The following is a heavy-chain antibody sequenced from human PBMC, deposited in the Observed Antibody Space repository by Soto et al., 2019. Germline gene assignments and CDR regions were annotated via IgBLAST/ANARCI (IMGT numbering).Heavy chain of an antibody. Sequence: PSETLSLTCTVSGGSISSGDYYWSWIRQPPGKGLEWIGYIYYSGSTYYNPSLKSRVTLSVDTSKNQFSLKLSSVTAADTAVYYCARGPVNKHLWSTFDFWGQGTLVTVSS. CDR1: GGSISSGDYY. CDR2: IYYSGST. D-gene: IGHD5-18*01. CDR3: ARGPVNKHLWSTFDF. V-gene: IGHV4-30-4*01. J-gene: IGHJ4*02.